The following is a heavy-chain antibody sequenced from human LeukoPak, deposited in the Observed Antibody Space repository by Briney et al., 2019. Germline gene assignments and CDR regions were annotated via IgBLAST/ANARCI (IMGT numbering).Heavy chain of an antibody. Sequence: PSETLSLTCTVSGGSISSYYWSWIRQPPGKGLEWIGYIYYSGSTKYNPSLKSRVTISVDTSRNQFSLKLSSVTAADTAVYYCARGPPLTYYDGSGYYFFDYWGQGILVTVSS. CDR2: IYYSGST. D-gene: IGHD3-22*01. V-gene: IGHV4-59*12. CDR3: ARGPPLTYYDGSGYYFFDY. J-gene: IGHJ4*02. CDR1: GGSISSYY.